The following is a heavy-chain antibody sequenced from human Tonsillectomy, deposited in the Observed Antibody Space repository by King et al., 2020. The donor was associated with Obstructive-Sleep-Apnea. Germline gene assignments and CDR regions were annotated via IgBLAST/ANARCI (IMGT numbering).Heavy chain of an antibody. CDR2: IYYSGNT. D-gene: IGHD6-13*01. CDR3: ARVGSPYYFDY. J-gene: IGHJ4*02. CDR1: GGSISSSSYY. Sequence: QLQESGPGLVKPSETLSLTCTVSGGSISSSSYYWGWIRQPPGKGLEWIGSIYYSGNTYYNPSLKSRVTISVDTYKNQFSLKLSSVTAADTAVYYCARVGSPYYFDYWGQGTLVTVSS. V-gene: IGHV4-39*07.